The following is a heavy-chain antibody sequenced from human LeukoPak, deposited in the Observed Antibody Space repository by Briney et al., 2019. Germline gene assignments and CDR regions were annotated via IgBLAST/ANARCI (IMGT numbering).Heavy chain of an antibody. CDR3: ARLNGNRFDY. V-gene: IGHV1-2*02. D-gene: IGHD1-14*01. CDR1: GYTFTGYH. CDR2: INPNSGAT. J-gene: IGHJ4*02. Sequence: ALVKVSCKASGYTFTGYHMHWVRQAPGQGLEWMAWINPNSGATDYAQKFQGRVTMTRDTSTSTAYMELSRLRSDDTAVYYCARLNGNRFDYWGQGTLVTVSS.